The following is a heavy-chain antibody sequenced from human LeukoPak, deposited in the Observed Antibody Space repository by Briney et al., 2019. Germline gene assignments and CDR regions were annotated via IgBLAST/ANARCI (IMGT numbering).Heavy chain of an antibody. D-gene: IGHD6-13*01. CDR2: INPTGST. J-gene: IGHJ4*02. Sequence: SETLSLTCAVYGGSFSGYYYTWIRQFPEKGLEWIGEINPTGSTNYNSSLKSRLTISADTSNNQFSLNLSSVTAADTAVYYCARPRYSSRSFDYWGQGTLVTVSS. CDR3: ARPRYSSRSFDY. V-gene: IGHV4-34*01. CDR1: GGSFSGYY.